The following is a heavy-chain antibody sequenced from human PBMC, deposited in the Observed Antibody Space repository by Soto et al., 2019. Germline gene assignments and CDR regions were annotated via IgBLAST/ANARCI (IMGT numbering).Heavy chain of an antibody. CDR2: IYYSGST. Sequence: PSETLSLTCTVSGGSISSSSYYWGWIRQPPGKGLEWIGSIYYSGSTYYNPSLKSRVTISVDTSKNQFSLKLSSVTAADTAVYYCIAVAGYRDYYGMDVWGQGTTVTVS. CDR3: IAVAGYRDYYGMDV. J-gene: IGHJ6*02. CDR1: GGSISSSSYY. V-gene: IGHV4-39*01. D-gene: IGHD6-19*01.